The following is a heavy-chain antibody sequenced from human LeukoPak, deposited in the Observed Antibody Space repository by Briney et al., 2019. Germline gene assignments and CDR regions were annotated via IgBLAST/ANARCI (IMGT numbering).Heavy chain of an antibody. J-gene: IGHJ4*02. Sequence: GGSLRLSCAASGFTFSSYSMNWVRQAPGKGLEWVSSISSSSRYIYYADSVKGRFTISRDNAKNSLYLQMNSLRAEDTAVYYCARDRGSYGSGSYYDYWGQGTLVTVSS. CDR1: GFTFSSYS. V-gene: IGHV3-21*01. D-gene: IGHD3-10*01. CDR3: ARDRGSYGSGSYYDY. CDR2: ISSSSRYI.